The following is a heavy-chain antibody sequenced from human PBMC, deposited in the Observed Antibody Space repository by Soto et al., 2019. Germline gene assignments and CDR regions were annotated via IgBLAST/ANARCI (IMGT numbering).Heavy chain of an antibody. CDR2: INPCNGDT. D-gene: IGHD6-19*01. V-gene: IGHV1-18*01. J-gene: IGHJ5*02. CDR1: GYTFTNYG. CDR3: ARSWVAVPHWFDP. Sequence: ASVKVSCKASGYTFTNYGITWVRQAPGQGLEWMGRINPCNGDTHYAQKFQGRVTMTRDTSTSTVYMELSSLRSEDTAVYYCARSWVAVPHWFDPWGQGTLVTVSS.